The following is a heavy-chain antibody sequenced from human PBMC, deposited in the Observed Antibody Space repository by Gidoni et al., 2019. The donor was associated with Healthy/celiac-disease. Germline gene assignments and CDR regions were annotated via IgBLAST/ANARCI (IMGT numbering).Heavy chain of an antibody. J-gene: IGHJ4*02. V-gene: IGHV4-39*07. CDR2: IYYSGST. D-gene: IGHD3-3*01. CDR1: GGSISSSSYY. Sequence: QLQLQESGPGLVKPSETLSLPCTVSGGSISSSSYYWGWIRQPPGKGLEWIGSIYYSGSTYYNPSLKSRVTISVDTSKNQFSLKLSSVTAADTAVYYCAREGGFGVVSYYFDYWGQGTLVTVSS. CDR3: AREGGFGVVSYYFDY.